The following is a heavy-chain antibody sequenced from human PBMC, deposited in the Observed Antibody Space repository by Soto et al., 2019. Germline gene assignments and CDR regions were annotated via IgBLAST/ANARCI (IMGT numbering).Heavy chain of an antibody. D-gene: IGHD6-19*01. CDR2: VHHDGGI. Sequence: QVQLQQWGAGLLKPSETLSLTCGVYGYSFSGYHYTWIRQPPGKGLEWIGEVHHDGGINYNASLASRATISADASKNQFSLSLGSATDADTAVYYCSRGYGEQWPTSDYWGQGTLVTVSS. CDR3: SRGYGEQWPTSDY. CDR1: GYSFSGYH. J-gene: IGHJ4*02. V-gene: IGHV4-34*02.